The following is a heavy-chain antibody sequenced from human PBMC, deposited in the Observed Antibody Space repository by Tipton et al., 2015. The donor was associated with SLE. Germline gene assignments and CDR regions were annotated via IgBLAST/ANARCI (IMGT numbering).Heavy chain of an antibody. Sequence: GLVKPSETLSLTCAVYGGSFTNYNWTWIRQPPGKGLEWIGEIDHSGGTSYNESLKSRVTISVDTSKNRFSVKLTSVTAADTALYFCARHRRGDRSRVYYGMDVWGQGTTVTVS. V-gene: IGHV4-34*01. CDR2: IDHSGGT. CDR1: GGSFTNYN. D-gene: IGHD3-22*01. CDR3: ARHRRGDRSRVYYGMDV. J-gene: IGHJ6*02.